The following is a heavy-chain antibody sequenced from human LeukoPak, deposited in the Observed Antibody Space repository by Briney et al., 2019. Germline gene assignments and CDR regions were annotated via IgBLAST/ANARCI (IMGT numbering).Heavy chain of an antibody. Sequence: PSETLSLTCAVYGGSFSGYYWSWIRQPPGKGLEWIGEINHSGSTNYNPSLKSRVTISVDTSKNQFSLKLSSVTAADTAVYYCARDYGDYVVDPWGQGTLVTVSS. J-gene: IGHJ5*02. CDR1: GGSFSGYY. D-gene: IGHD4-17*01. CDR3: ARDYGDYVVDP. V-gene: IGHV4-34*01. CDR2: INHSGST.